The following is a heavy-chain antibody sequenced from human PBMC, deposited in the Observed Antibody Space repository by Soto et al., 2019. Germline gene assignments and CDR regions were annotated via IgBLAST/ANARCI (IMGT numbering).Heavy chain of an antibody. CDR3: ATDGPSNSGNLYAFDI. CDR1: GYTFTNYG. J-gene: IGHJ3*02. CDR2: VTPYKADT. Sequence: ASVKVSFKASGYTFTNYGVNWVRQAPGQGLEWLGRVTPYKADTNSAQNLQGRVTMATDTSTNTAYLELRSLRSDDTAVYFCATDGPSNSGNLYAFDIWGQGTMVTVS. D-gene: IGHD6-19*01. V-gene: IGHV1-18*04.